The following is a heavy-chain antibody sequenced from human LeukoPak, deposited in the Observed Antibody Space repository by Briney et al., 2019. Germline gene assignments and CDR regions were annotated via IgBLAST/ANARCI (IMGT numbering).Heavy chain of an antibody. CDR2: IYYSGST. CDR1: GGSISSYY. Sequence: PPETLSLTCTVSGGSISSYYRSWIRQPPGKGLEWIGYIYYSGSTNYNPSLKSRVTISVDTSKNQFSLKLSSVTAADTAVYYCARDSSGVSTGGYYYYGMDVWGQGTTVTVSS. CDR3: ARDSSGVSTGGYYYYGMDV. V-gene: IGHV4-59*01. J-gene: IGHJ6*02. D-gene: IGHD1-14*01.